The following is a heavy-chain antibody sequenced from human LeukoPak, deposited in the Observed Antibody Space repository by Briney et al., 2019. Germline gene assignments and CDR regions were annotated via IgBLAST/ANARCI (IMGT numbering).Heavy chain of an antibody. V-gene: IGHV1-18*01. CDR3: TRDFSAKKATITDI. J-gene: IGHJ4*02. CDR2: VGPYNGKT. CDR1: GYIFLDYG. D-gene: IGHD4/OR15-4a*01. Sequence: GASVKVSCKASGYIFLDYGISWLRQAPGQGLEWMGWVGPYNGKTKYSQKFQGRVTMTTDTLTNTAFLELTNLWPDDTATYYCTRDFSAKKATITDIWGQGTMVVVSS.